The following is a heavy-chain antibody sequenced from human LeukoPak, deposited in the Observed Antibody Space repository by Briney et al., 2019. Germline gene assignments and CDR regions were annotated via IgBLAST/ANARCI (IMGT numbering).Heavy chain of an antibody. CDR1: GFSLSTSGVG. J-gene: IGHJ4*02. CDR2: IYWNDDN. D-gene: IGHD3-10*01. V-gene: IGHV2-5*01. Sequence: SGPTLVKPTQTLTLTCTFSGFSLSTSGVGVGWVRQPPGKALEWLALIYWNDDNRYSPSLKSRLTITKDTSKNQVVLTMTNMDPVDTATYYCAHSTGPVLWFGEFPSFDYWGQGTLVTVSS. CDR3: AHSTGPVLWFGEFPSFDY.